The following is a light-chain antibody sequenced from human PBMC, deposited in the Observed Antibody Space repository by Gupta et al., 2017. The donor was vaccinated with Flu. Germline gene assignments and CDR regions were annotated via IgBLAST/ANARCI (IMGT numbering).Light chain of an antibody. CDR3: QQRSSWPSIT. CDR2: DAS. J-gene: IGKJ4*01. Sequence: ERATLSCRASQSVRSQLAWYQQRPGQAPRLLIYDASNRATGIPARFSGTGSGTDFTLTISSLEPEDFAVYYCQQRSSWPSITFGGGTKVEIK. V-gene: IGKV3-11*01. CDR1: QSVRSQ.